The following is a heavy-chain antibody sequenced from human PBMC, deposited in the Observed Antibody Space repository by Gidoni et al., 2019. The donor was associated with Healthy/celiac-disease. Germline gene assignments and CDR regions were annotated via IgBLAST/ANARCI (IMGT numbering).Heavy chain of an antibody. V-gene: IGHV6-1*01. J-gene: IGHJ5*02. CDR1: GACVSTNSTA. Sequence: HVQPQQSGPGLVKPSQTLSLTCALPGACVSTNSTAWNWIRQSPSRGLEWLGRTYYRSKWYNDYAVSVKSRITINPDTSKNQFSLQLNSVTPEDTAVYYCARVPEAAAGYNWFDPWGQGTLVTVSS. CDR2: TYYRSKWYN. D-gene: IGHD6-13*01. CDR3: ARVPEAAAGYNWFDP.